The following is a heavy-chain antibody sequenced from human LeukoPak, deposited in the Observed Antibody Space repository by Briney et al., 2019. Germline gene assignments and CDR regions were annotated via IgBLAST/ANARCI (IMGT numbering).Heavy chain of an antibody. CDR2: ISASGDST. CDR1: GFTFSNYA. D-gene: IGHD5-24*01. Sequence: GGSLRLSCAASGFTFSNYAMSWVRQAPGKGLEWVSVISASGDSTYYADSVKGRFTISRDNSKNTLYLQMNSLRAEDTAVYYCARVEMATIRAFDIWGQGTMVTVSS. V-gene: IGHV3-23*01. J-gene: IGHJ3*02. CDR3: ARVEMATIRAFDI.